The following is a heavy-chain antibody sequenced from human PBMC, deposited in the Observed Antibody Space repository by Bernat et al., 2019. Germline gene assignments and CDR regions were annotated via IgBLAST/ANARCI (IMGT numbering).Heavy chain of an antibody. J-gene: IGHJ3*02. D-gene: IGHD3-9*01. CDR1: GFTFTTYG. V-gene: IGHV3-30*18. Sequence: QVQLVESGGGVVQPGRSLRLSCAASGFTFTTYGMHWVRQAPGKGLEWVAVISNDGSNKYYTDSVKGRFTISRDNSKNTLYLQMNSLRAEDTAVYYCAKAYYTSDWSLAGAFDIRGQGTMVTVSS. CDR2: ISNDGSNK. CDR3: AKAYYTSDWSLAGAFDI.